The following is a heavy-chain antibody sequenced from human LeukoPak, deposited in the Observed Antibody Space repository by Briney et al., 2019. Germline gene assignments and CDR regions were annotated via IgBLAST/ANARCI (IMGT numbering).Heavy chain of an antibody. CDR3: ARKAAGWGVLDH. CDR1: GFIFETYW. V-gene: IGHV3-7*03. CDR2: MKHDGSEE. J-gene: IGHJ4*02. Sequence: GGSLRLSCAASGFIFETYWMNWVRQVPGEGLEWVANMKHDGSEEYYVESVKGRFIISRDNANKLLYLRTNSLRAEDTAIYYCARKAAGWGVLDHWGQGLLVTVSS. D-gene: IGHD3-10*01.